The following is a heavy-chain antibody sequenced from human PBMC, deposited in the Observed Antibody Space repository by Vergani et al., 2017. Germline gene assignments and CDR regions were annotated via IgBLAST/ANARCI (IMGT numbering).Heavy chain of an antibody. Sequence: QVQLPESGPGLVKASQTLSLTCSVSGAYVGSGGYYWSWVRQRPGMGLDWIGYIYYSGTTYYNPSLESRLTISLDTSENHLSLKLTSVTAADTAVYYCASQRRVYSSSWYNWFDPWGQGTLVTVSS. D-gene: IGHD6-13*01. CDR3: ASQRRVYSSSWYNWFDP. V-gene: IGHV4-31*03. CDR2: IYYSGTT. CDR1: GAYVGSGGYY. J-gene: IGHJ5*02.